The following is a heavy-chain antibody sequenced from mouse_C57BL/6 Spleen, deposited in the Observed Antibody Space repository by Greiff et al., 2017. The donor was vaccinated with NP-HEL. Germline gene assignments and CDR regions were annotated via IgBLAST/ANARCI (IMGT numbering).Heavy chain of an antibody. CDR3: ARESYYSNFPY. J-gene: IGHJ3*01. D-gene: IGHD2-12*01. CDR2: IDPSDSYT. Sequence: VQLQQPGAELVRPGTSVKLSCKASGYTFTSYWMHWVKQRPGQGLEWIGVIDPSDSYTNYNQKFKGKATLTVDTSSSTAYMQLSSLTSEDSAVYYCARESYYSNFPYWGQGTLVTVSA. CDR1: GYTFTSYW. V-gene: IGHV1-59*01.